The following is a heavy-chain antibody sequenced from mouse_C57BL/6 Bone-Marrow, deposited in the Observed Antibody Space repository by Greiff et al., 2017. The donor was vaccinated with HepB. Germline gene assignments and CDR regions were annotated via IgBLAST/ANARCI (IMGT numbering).Heavy chain of an antibody. J-gene: IGHJ2*01. CDR2: IYPGSGST. CDR1: GYTFTSYW. D-gene: IGHD2-12*01. Sequence: QVHVKQPGAELVKPGASVKMSCKASGYTFTSYWITWVKQRPGQGLEWIGDIYPGSGSTNYNEKFKSKATLTVDTSSSTAYMQLSSLTSEDSAVYYCARSGVYSYPLFDYRGQGTTLTVSS. CDR3: ARSGVYSYPLFDY. V-gene: IGHV1-55*01.